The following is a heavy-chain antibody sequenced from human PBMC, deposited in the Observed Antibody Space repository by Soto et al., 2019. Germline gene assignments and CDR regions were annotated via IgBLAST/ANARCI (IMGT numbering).Heavy chain of an antibody. V-gene: IGHV4-30-4*01. CDR2: IYHTGST. CDR3: AREPLHDYGDLSHVDDI. Sequence: PSETLSLTCTVSGGSMSRGDYYWSWIRQPPGKGLEWIGFIYHTGSTYYSPSLKSRVAISVDTSKNQFSLKLSSVTAADTAVYYFAREPLHDYGDLSHVDDIWGQGTMVTV. J-gene: IGHJ3*02. D-gene: IGHD4-17*01. CDR1: GGSMSRGDYY.